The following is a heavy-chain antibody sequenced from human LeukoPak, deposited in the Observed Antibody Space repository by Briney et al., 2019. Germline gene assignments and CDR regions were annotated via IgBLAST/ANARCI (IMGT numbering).Heavy chain of an antibody. D-gene: IGHD6-19*01. Sequence: GGSLRLSCAASGFTFSNYWMHWVRQAPGKGLVWVSRINTDGSSTNYADSVKGRFTISRDNAKNSLYLQMNSLRAEDTAVYYCARDWAGTCWFDPWGQGTLVTVSS. CDR1: GFTFSNYW. CDR2: INTDGSST. V-gene: IGHV3-74*01. J-gene: IGHJ5*02. CDR3: ARDWAGTCWFDP.